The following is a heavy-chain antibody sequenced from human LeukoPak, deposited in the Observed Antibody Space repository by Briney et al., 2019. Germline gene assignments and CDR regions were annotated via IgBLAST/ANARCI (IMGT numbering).Heavy chain of an antibody. D-gene: IGHD1-26*01. CDR1: GFTFSTYE. J-gene: IGHJ4*02. V-gene: IGHV3-48*03. Sequence: RGGSLRLSCAASGFTFSTYEMNWVSQAPGKGLEWVSYITTSGNSIYYADSVKGRFTISRDNTKNSLYLQMNSLRAEDTAVYYCARGGSVSYYFDYWGQGTLVTVSS. CDR3: ARGGSVSYYFDY. CDR2: ITTSGNSI.